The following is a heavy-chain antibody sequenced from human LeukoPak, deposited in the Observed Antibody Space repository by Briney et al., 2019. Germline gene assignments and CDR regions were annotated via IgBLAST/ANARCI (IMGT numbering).Heavy chain of an antibody. CDR3: ARGQGGHCSSTSCNWFDP. V-gene: IGHV4-34*01. D-gene: IGHD2-2*01. Sequence: SETLSLTCAVYGGSFSGYYWSWIRQPPGKGLEWIGEINHSGSTNYNPSLKSRVTTSVDTSKNQFSLKLSSVTAADTAVYYCARGQGGHCSSTSCNWFDPWGQGTLVTVSS. CDR1: GGSFSGYY. CDR2: INHSGST. J-gene: IGHJ5*02.